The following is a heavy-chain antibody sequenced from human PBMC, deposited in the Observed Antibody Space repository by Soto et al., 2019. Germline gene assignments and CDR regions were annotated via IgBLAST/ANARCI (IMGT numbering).Heavy chain of an antibody. CDR2: ISGSGGST. CDR1: GFTFSSYA. Sequence: GGSLRLSCAAYGFTFSSYAMSWVRQAPGKGLEWVSAISGSGGSTYYADSVKGRFTISRDNSKNTLYLQMNSLRAEDTAVYYCAKDAAAGKGKLNWFDPWGQGTLVTVSS. V-gene: IGHV3-23*01. J-gene: IGHJ5*02. D-gene: IGHD6-19*01. CDR3: AKDAAAGKGKLNWFDP.